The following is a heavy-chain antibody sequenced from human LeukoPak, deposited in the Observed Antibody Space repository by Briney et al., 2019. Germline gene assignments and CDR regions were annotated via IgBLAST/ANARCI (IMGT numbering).Heavy chain of an antibody. Sequence: SETLSLTCAVYGGSFSEYYWNWIRQPPGKGLEWIGEINHSGSANYNPSLKSRVTISVDTSKNQFSLKLSSVTAADTTVYYCARQNFYRYCRSTSCYRPYYYYYMDVWGKGTTVTISS. V-gene: IGHV4-34*01. CDR2: INHSGSA. CDR1: GGSFSEYY. J-gene: IGHJ6*03. CDR3: ARQNFYRYCRSTSCYRPYYYYYMDV. D-gene: IGHD2-2*01.